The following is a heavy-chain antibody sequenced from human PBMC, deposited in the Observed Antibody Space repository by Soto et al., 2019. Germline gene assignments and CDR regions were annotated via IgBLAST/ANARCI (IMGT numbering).Heavy chain of an antibody. J-gene: IGHJ4*02. CDR1: GDSVSSNSAA. Sequence: LSLTCAISGDSVSSNSAAWSWIRQSPSRGLEWLGRTYYRSKWSSNYAVSVKGRVTINPDTSKNQFSLQLNSVTPEDTAVYYCARDEGGPWGQGTLVTVSS. CDR3: ARDEGGP. CDR2: TYYRSKWSS. V-gene: IGHV6-1*01.